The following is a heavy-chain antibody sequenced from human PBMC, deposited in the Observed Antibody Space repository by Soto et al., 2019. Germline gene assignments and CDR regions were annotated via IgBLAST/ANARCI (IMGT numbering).Heavy chain of an antibody. J-gene: IGHJ4*02. Sequence: SETLSLTCTVSNGSISPYYWSWIRQSPGKGLEWIGYIYYAGSFTYNPSLKSRVTISLNTSKNEVSLRLTSVTAADTAVYYCARLGGYYQALAYWGQGTLVTVSS. CDR1: NGSISPYY. V-gene: IGHV4-59*08. CDR2: IYYAGSF. CDR3: ARLGGYYQALAY. D-gene: IGHD3-22*01.